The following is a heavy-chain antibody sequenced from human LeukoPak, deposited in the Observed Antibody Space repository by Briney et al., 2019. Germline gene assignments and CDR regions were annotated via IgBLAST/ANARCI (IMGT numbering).Heavy chain of an antibody. V-gene: IGHV4-4*07. CDR1: GGSSSSYY. CDR3: ARGRHDITMIVVVMTSVSYYLDV. Sequence: SETLSLTCTVSGGSSSSYYWSWIRQPDGKGLEWIGHIYTSGSTNYNPSLKSRVTMSVDTSKNQFSLKLRSVTAADTAVYYCARGRHDITMIVVVMTSVSYYLDVWGKGTTVTVS. D-gene: IGHD3-22*01. CDR2: IYTSGST. J-gene: IGHJ6*03.